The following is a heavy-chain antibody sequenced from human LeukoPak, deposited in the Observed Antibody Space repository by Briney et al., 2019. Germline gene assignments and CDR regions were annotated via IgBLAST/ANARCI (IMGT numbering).Heavy chain of an antibody. CDR3: ARGGGSGRGNWFDP. D-gene: IGHD3-10*01. CDR2: IDYGGST. CDR1: GGSISSSSYY. Sequence: SETLSLTCTVSGGSISSSSYYWGWIRQPPGQGLEWIGSIDYGGSTYYNPSLKSRVTISVDTSKSQFSLKLTSVTAADTAAYYCARGGGSGRGNWFDPWGQGSLVIVSS. J-gene: IGHJ5*02. V-gene: IGHV4-39*07.